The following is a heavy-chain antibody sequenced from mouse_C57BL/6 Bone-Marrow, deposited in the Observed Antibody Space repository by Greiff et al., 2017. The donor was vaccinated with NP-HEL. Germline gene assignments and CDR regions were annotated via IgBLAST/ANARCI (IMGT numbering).Heavy chain of an antibody. CDR3: AIRFAY. J-gene: IGHJ3*01. V-gene: IGHV1-59*01. Sequence: QVQLQQPGAELVRPGTSVKLSCKASGYTFTSYWMHWVKQRPGQGLEWIGVIDPSDSYTNYNQKFKGKATVTVDTSSSTAYMQLSSLTSEDSAVYYCAIRFAYWGQGTLVTVSA. CDR1: GYTFTSYW. CDR2: IDPSDSYT.